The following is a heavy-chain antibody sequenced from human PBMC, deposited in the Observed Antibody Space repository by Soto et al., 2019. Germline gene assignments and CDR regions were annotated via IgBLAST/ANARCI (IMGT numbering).Heavy chain of an antibody. CDR3: ARGAVVVVAATNWFDP. J-gene: IGHJ5*02. CDR1: GGSFSGYY. D-gene: IGHD2-15*01. Sequence: QVQLQQWGAGLLKPSETLSLTCAVYGGSFSGYYWSWIRQPPGKGLEWIGEINHSGSTNYNPSLKSRVTISVDTSKNQFSLKLSSVTAADTAVYYYARGAVVVVAATNWFDPWGQGTLVTVSS. V-gene: IGHV4-34*01. CDR2: INHSGST.